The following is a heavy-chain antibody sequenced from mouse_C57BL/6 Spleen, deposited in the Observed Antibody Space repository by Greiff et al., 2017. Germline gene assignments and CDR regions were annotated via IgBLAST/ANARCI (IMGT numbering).Heavy chain of an antibody. CDR3: ARYGYDFDY. CDR1: GYAFTNYL. CDR2: TNPGSGGT. J-gene: IGHJ2*01. V-gene: IGHV1-54*01. Sequence: QVQLQQSGAELVRPGTSVKVSCKASGYAFTNYLIEWVKQRPGQGLEWIGVTNPGSGGTNYNEKFKGKATLTADKSSSTAYMQLSSLTSEDSAVYFCARYGYDFDYWGQGTTLTVSS. D-gene: IGHD1-2*01.